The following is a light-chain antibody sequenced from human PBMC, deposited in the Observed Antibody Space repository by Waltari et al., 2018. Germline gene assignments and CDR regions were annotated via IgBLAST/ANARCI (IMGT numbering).Light chain of an antibody. CDR1: SSDVGAYNY. V-gene: IGLV2-23*02. Sequence: QSALTQPASVSGSPGQSIAISCTGTSSDVGAYNYVSWYQQHPGKAPKVIIYDVSKRPSGISSRVSGSKSDKTAALTISGLQAEDEAEYFCYSFAGDTTCYVFGRGTKVTVL. CDR3: YSFAGDTTCYV. J-gene: IGLJ1*01. CDR2: DVS.